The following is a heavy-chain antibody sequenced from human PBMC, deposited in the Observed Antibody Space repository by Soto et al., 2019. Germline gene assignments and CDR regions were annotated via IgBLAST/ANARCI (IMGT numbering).Heavy chain of an antibody. D-gene: IGHD2-2*01. V-gene: IGHV1-18*01. J-gene: IGHJ6*03. CDR2: ISAYNGNT. Sequence: ASVKVSCKASGYTFTSYGISWVRQAPGQGLEWMGWISAYNGNTNYAQKLQGRVTMTTDTSTSTAYMELRSLRSDDTAVYYCASAVVPAAKLGLYYMDVWGKGTTVTVSS. CDR1: GYTFTSYG. CDR3: ASAVVPAAKLGLYYMDV.